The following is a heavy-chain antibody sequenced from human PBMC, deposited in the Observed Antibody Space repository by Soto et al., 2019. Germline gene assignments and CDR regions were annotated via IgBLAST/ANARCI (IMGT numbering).Heavy chain of an antibody. CDR3: ARSREVGSSNAFDI. CDR1: GSTFSSYA. V-gene: IGHV3-30-3*01. Sequence: GGSLRLSCAASGSTFSSYAMHWVRQAPGKGLEWVAVISYDGSNKYYADSVKGRFTISRDNSKNTLYLQVNSLRAEDTAVYYCARSREVGSSNAFDIWGQGTMVTVSS. CDR2: ISYDGSNK. D-gene: IGHD1-26*01. J-gene: IGHJ3*02.